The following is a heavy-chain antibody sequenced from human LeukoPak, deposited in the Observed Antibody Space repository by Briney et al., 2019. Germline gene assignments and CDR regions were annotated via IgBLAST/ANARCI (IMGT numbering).Heavy chain of an antibody. Sequence: SVKVSCKASGGTFISYAISWVRQAPGQGLEWMGGIIPIFGTANYAQKFQGRVTITADESTSTAYMELSSLRSEDTAVYYCARGTKQQLVLVLWGQGTLVTVSS. J-gene: IGHJ5*02. CDR2: IIPIFGTA. CDR1: GGTFISYA. D-gene: IGHD6-13*01. V-gene: IGHV1-69*13. CDR3: ARGTKQQLVLVL.